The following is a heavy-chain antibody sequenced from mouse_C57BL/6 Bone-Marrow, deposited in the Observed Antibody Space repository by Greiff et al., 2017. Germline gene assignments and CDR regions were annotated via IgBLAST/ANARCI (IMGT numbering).Heavy chain of an antibody. D-gene: IGHD1-1*01. CDR3: AREGVVADYYAMDY. Sequence: QVQLQQPGAELVKPGASVKMSCKASGYTFTSYWITWVKQRPGQGLEWICDIYPGSGSTNYNEKFKSKATLTVDTSSSTAYMQLCSLTSRDSSVYYWAREGVVADYYAMDYWGQGTSVTVSS. CDR2: IYPGSGST. V-gene: IGHV1-55*01. CDR1: GYTFTSYW. J-gene: IGHJ4*01.